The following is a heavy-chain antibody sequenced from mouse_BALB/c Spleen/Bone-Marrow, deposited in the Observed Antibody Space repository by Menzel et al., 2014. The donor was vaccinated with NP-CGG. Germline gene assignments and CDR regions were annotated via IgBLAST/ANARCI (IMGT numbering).Heavy chain of an antibody. CDR3: AREKYGNYYAMDY. V-gene: IGHV2-6-7*01. J-gene: IGHJ4*01. Sequence: VHLVESGPGLVAPSQSLSITCTVSGFSSTGFGINWIRQPPGKGLEWLGMIWGDGTTDYNSALKSRLSINKDNSKSQVFLKMNSLQAGDTARYYCAREKYGNYYAMDYWGQGTSVTVSS. CDR2: IWGDGTT. CDR1: GFSSTGFG. D-gene: IGHD2-10*02.